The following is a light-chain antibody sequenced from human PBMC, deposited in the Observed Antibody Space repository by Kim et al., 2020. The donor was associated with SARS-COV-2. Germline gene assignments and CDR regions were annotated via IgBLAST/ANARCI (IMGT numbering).Light chain of an antibody. CDR3: QQLNSYPQT. CDR1: QGISSY. Sequence: ASVGDRVTITCRARQGISSYLAWYQQKPGIAPKLLIYAASTLQSGVPSRFSGSGSGTDFTLTISRLQPEDFATYYCQQLNSYPQTFGQGTKVEIK. V-gene: IGKV1-9*01. CDR2: AAS. J-gene: IGKJ1*01.